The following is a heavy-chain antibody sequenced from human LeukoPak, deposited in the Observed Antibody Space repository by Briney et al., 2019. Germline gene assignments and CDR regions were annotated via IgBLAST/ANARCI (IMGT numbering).Heavy chain of an antibody. D-gene: IGHD5-24*01. V-gene: IGHV1-3*01. CDR3: ARVARDGYNWALYFDY. CDR2: INAGNGNT. CDR1: GYTFTSYA. Sequence: GASVKVSCKASGYTFTSYAMHWVRQAPGQRLEWMGWINAGNGNTKYSQKFQGGVTITRDTSASTAYMELSSLRSEDTAVYYCARVARDGYNWALYFDYWGQGTLVTVSS. J-gene: IGHJ4*02.